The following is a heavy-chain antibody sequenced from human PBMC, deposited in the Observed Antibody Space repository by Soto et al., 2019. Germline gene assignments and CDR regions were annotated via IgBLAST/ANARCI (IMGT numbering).Heavy chain of an antibody. V-gene: IGHV1-69*13. J-gene: IGHJ3*02. CDR2: IIPIFTTT. Sequence: SVKVSCKASGGTFSNHAINWVRQAPGQGLEWMGRIIPIFTTTNYAQKFQGRVTITADESTITAYMELSSLKHDDTAVYYCAREVAADGTFREDVFDIWGRG. CDR3: AREVAADGTFREDVFDI. D-gene: IGHD6-13*01. CDR1: GGTFSNHA.